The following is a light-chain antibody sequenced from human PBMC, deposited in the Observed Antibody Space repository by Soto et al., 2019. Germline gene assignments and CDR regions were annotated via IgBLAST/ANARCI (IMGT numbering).Light chain of an antibody. Sequence: QSALTQPASVSGSPGQSITISCAGTSSDVGAFKYVSWYQQHPGNAPKLLMFDVTNRPSGVSARFSGSKSGNTASLTISGLQAEDEADYYCSSYSSSSVSYVFGTGTKLTVL. CDR3: SSYSSSSVSYV. CDR2: DVT. V-gene: IGLV2-14*01. J-gene: IGLJ1*01. CDR1: SSDVGAFKY.